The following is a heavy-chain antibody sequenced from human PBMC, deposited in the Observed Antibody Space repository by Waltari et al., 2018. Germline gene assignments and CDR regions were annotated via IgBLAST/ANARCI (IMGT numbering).Heavy chain of an antibody. Sequence: QVQLVQSGAEVKKPGASVKVSCKASGYTFTSYYMHWVRQAPGQGLEWMGIINPSGGSTSYAQKFQGRVTMTRDTSTSTVYMELSSLRSEDTAVYYCARGPAYCGGDCKIVAVSDFDYWGQGTLVTVSS. CDR1: GYTFTSYY. J-gene: IGHJ4*02. CDR3: ARGPAYCGGDCKIVAVSDFDY. D-gene: IGHD2-21*02. V-gene: IGHV1-46*03. CDR2: INPSGGST.